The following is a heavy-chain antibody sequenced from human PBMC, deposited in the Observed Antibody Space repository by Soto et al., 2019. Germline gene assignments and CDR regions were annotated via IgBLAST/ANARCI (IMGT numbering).Heavy chain of an antibody. CDR3: AKDRMNHNSVWDPFDI. Sequence: EVQLVETGGGLIQPGGSLRLSCAASGFTVSSNYMSWVRQAPGKGLEWVSVIYSGGSTYYADSVKGRFTISRDNSKNTLYLQMNGLRAEDTAVYYCAKDRMNHNSVWDPFDIWGQGTMVTVSS. CDR1: GFTVSSNY. CDR2: IYSGGST. D-gene: IGHD2-15*01. V-gene: IGHV3-53*02. J-gene: IGHJ3*02.